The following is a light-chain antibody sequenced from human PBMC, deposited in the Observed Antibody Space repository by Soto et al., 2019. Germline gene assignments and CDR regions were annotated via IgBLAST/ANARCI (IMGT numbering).Light chain of an antibody. J-gene: IGKJ1*01. CDR2: AAS. CDR1: QPISTY. CDR3: QQTYRVAWT. V-gene: IGKV1-39*01. Sequence: DIQMTQSPSSLSVSVGDRVTISCRASQPISTYLNWYQVQPGKAPNLLIYAASSLQSGVPSRFSGSGSGTDFTLTITTLQPEDFASYHCQQTYRVAWTFGRGTKMEVK.